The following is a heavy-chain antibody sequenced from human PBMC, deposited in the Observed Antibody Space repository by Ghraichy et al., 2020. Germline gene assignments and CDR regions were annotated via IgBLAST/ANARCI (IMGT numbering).Heavy chain of an antibody. D-gene: IGHD3-9*01. J-gene: IGHJ3*02. V-gene: IGHV3-9*01. CDR3: AKDQGLSLDWAGDAFDI. CDR2: ISWNSGSI. Sequence: GGSLRLSCAASGFTFDDYAMHWVRQAPGKGLEWVSGISWNSGSIGYADSVKGRFTISRDNAKNSLYLQMNSLRAEDTALYYCAKDQGLSLDWAGDAFDIWGQGTMVTVSS. CDR1: GFTFDDYA.